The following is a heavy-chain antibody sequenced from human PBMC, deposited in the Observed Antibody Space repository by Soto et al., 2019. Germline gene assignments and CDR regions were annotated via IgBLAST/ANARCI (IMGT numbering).Heavy chain of an antibody. Sequence: QVQLQQWGAGLLKPSETLSLTCAVYGGSFSGYYWSWIRQPPGKGLEWIGEINHSGSTNYNPSIKSRVTISVDTSKNQFSLKLSSVTAADTAVYYCARYYYGSGSYQRGFDPWGQGTLVTVSS. D-gene: IGHD3-10*01. V-gene: IGHV4-34*01. J-gene: IGHJ5*02. CDR2: INHSGST. CDR3: ARYYYGSGSYQRGFDP. CDR1: GGSFSGYY.